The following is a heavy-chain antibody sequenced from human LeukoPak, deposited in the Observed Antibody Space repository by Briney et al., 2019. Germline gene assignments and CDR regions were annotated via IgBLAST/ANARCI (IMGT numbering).Heavy chain of an antibody. J-gene: IGHJ4*02. D-gene: IGHD3-3*01. Sequence: GASVTVSCKVSGYTLSDFPMHWVRQAPGKGLDWMGGFDPEDDETLYAQKFQGRVTITADTSTDTAYTELSSLRSEDTAVYYCARISKYYDFWSGYTEDYYFDYWGQGTLVTVSS. CDR3: ARISKYYDFWSGYTEDYYFDY. V-gene: IGHV1-24*01. CDR1: GYTLSDFP. CDR2: FDPEDDET.